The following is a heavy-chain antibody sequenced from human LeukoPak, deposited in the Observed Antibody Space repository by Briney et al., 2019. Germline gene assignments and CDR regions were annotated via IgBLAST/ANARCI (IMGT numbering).Heavy chain of an antibody. V-gene: IGHV4-39*01. CDR2: IYYSGST. J-gene: IGHJ4*02. D-gene: IGHD3-22*01. Sequence: PSETLSLTCTVSGGSISSSSYYWGWIRQPPGKGLEWIGSIYYSGSTYYNPSLKSRVTISVDTSKNQFSLELSSVTAADTAVYYCARRGYYDSSGYYLAPDFDYWGQGTLVTVSS. CDR1: GGSISSSSYY. CDR3: ARRGYYDSSGYYLAPDFDY.